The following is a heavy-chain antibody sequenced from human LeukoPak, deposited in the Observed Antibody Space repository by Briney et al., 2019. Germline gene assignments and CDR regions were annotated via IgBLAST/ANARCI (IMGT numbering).Heavy chain of an antibody. J-gene: IGHJ3*02. Sequence: SVKVSCKASGGTFSSYAISWVRQAPGQGLEWMGRIIPIFGTANYAQKFQGRVTITTDESTSTAYMELSSLRSEDTAVYYCARDTTMVGAYDAFDIWGQGTMVTVFS. D-gene: IGHD4/OR15-4a*01. CDR1: GGTFSSYA. CDR3: ARDTTMVGAYDAFDI. V-gene: IGHV1-69*05. CDR2: IIPIFGTA.